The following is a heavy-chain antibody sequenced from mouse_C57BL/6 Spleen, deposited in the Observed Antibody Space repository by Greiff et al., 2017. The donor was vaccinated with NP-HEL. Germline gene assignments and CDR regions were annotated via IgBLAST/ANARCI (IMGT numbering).Heavy chain of an antibody. Sequence: QVHVKQSGAELARPGASVKLSCKASGYTFTSYGISWVKQRTGQGLEWIGEIYPRSGNTYYNEKFKGKATLTADKSSSTAYMELRSLTSEDSAVYFCARSSGFAMDYWGQGTSVTVSS. D-gene: IGHD3-2*02. CDR3: ARSSGFAMDY. V-gene: IGHV1-81*01. CDR2: IYPRSGNT. CDR1: GYTFTSYG. J-gene: IGHJ4*01.